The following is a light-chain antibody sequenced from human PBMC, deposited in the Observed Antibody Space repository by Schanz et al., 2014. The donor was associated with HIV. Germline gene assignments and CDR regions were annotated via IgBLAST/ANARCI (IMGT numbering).Light chain of an antibody. V-gene: IGKV1-39*01. Sequence: DIQMTPSPSSLSASVGDRVTITCRASQSISSYLNWYRQKPGKAPKLLIHGASNLQSGVTSRFSGSGSGTHFTLTIRSLQPEDFATYYCQHSYSAPYTFGPGTKIDVK. CDR2: GAS. CDR1: QSISSY. CDR3: QHSYSAPYT. J-gene: IGKJ3*01.